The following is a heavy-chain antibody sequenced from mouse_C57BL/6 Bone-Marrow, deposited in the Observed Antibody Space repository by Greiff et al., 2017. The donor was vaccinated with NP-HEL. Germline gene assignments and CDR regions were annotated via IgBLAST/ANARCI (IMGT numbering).Heavy chain of an antibody. CDR2: ISNLAYSI. CDR3: ARRRSKEYYWYFDV. D-gene: IGHD1-3*01. CDR1: GFTFSDYG. V-gene: IGHV5-15*04. Sequence: DVMLVESGGGLVQPGGSLKLSCAASGFTFSDYGMAWVRQAPRKGPEWVAFISNLAYSIYYADTLTVRFTFSRVNAKNTLYLEMSSLRSEDTDMYYCARRRSKEYYWYFDVWGTGTTVTVSS. J-gene: IGHJ1*03.